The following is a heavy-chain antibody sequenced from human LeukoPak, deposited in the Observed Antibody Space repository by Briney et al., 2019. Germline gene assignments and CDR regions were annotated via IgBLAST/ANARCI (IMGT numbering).Heavy chain of an antibody. CDR2: IKQDGSEK. D-gene: IGHD3-10*01. Sequence: GESLRLSCAASGFTFSSYWMSWVRQAPGKGLEWVANIKQDGSEKYYVDSVRGRFTISRDNAKNSLYLQMNSLRVEDTAVYYCARDGMGVIKAFDIWGQGTVVTVSS. V-gene: IGHV3-7*05. CDR3: ARDGMGVIKAFDI. CDR1: GFTFSSYW. J-gene: IGHJ3*02.